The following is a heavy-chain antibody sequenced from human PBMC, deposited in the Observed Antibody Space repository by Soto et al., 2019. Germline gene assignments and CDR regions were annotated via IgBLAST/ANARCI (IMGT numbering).Heavy chain of an antibody. Sequence: ASVKVSCKASGGTFSSYAISWVRQAPGQGLEWLGGIIPIFGTANYAQKFQGRVTITADESTSTAYMELSSLRSEDTAVYYCARGVYYYDSSGYYHNDAFDIWGQGTMVTVSS. CDR2: IIPIFGTA. D-gene: IGHD3-22*01. CDR1: GGTFSSYA. V-gene: IGHV1-69*13. J-gene: IGHJ3*02. CDR3: ARGVYYYDSSGYYHNDAFDI.